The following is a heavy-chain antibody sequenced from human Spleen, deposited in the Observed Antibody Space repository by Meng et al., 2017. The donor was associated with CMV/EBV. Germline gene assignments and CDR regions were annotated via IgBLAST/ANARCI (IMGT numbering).Heavy chain of an antibody. D-gene: IGHD6-6*01. V-gene: IGHV4-39*07. CDR3: ARNLSLDYTRSSGAFDV. J-gene: IGHJ3*01. CDR1: GASIRGSSHY. CDR2: VYYSGSA. Sequence: SETLSLTCTVSGASIRGSSHYWGWIRQPPGKGLEWIGDVYYSGSASYNPSLSNRVTISVDTSKNEFSLTLSSLTAADTGVYYCARNLSLDYTRSSGAFDVWGQGTMVTVSS.